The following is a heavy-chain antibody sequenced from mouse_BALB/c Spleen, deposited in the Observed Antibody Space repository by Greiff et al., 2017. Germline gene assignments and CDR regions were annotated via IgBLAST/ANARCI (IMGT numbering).Heavy chain of an antibody. D-gene: IGHD2-14*01. J-gene: IGHJ3*01. V-gene: IGHV1S135*01. Sequence: VQLQQSGPELMKPGASVKISCKASGYSFTSYYMHWVKQSHGKSLEWIGYIDPFNGGTSYNQKFKGKATLTVDKSSSTAYMHLSSLTSEDSAVYYCARERYDVWFAYWGQGTLVTVSA. CDR1: GYSFTSYY. CDR2: IDPFNGGT. CDR3: ARERYDVWFAY.